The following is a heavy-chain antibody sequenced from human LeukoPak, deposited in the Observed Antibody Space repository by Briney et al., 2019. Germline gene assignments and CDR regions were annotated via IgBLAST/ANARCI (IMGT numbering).Heavy chain of an antibody. D-gene: IGHD7-27*01. J-gene: IGHJ4*02. CDR1: GGSISSYY. CDR2: IYYSGST. Sequence: SETLSLTCTVSGGSISSYYWSWIRQPPGKGLEWIGYIYYSGSTNYNPSLKSRVTISVDTSKNQFSLELSSVTAADTAVYYCALLGGTYYFDYWSQGTLVTVSS. V-gene: IGHV4-59*01. CDR3: ALLGGTYYFDY.